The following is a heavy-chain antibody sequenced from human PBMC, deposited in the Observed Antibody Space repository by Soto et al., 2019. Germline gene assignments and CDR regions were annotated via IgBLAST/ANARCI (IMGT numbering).Heavy chain of an antibody. CDR1: GFTFSSYA. D-gene: IGHD4-4*01. V-gene: IGHV3-30-3*01. Sequence: QVQLVESGGGVVQPGRSLRLSCAASGFTFSSYAMHWVRQAPGKGLEWVAVISYDGSNKYYADSVKGRFTISRDNSKNTLYLQMNSLRAEDTAVYYCASLGGSNYPDGMDVW. CDR2: ISYDGSNK. CDR3: ASLGGSNYPDGMDV. J-gene: IGHJ6*01.